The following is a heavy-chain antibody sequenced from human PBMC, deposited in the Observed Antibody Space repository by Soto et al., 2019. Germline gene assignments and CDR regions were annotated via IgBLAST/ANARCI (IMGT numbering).Heavy chain of an antibody. D-gene: IGHD4-17*01. J-gene: IGHJ6*03. CDR2: INSDGSST. Sequence: GGSLRLSCAASGFTFSSYWMHWVRQAPGKGLVWVSRINSDGSSTSYADSVKGRFTISRDNAKNTLYLQMNSLRAEDTAVYYCARGGANDYGHYYYYYYMDVWGKGTTVTVSS. V-gene: IGHV3-74*01. CDR3: ARGGANDYGHYYYYYYMDV. CDR1: GFTFSSYW.